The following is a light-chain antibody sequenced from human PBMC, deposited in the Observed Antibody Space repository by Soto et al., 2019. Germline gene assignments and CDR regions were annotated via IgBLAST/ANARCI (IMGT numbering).Light chain of an antibody. CDR3: GTWDSSLSADV. V-gene: IGLV1-51*01. J-gene: IGLJ1*01. CDR1: SSNIGNNY. Sequence: QSVLPQPPSVPAAPGQKVTISCSGSSSNIGNNYVSWYQQLPGTAPKLLIYDNNKRPSGIPDRFSGSKSGTSATLGITGLQTGDEADYYCGTWDSSLSADVFGTGTKVTVL. CDR2: DNN.